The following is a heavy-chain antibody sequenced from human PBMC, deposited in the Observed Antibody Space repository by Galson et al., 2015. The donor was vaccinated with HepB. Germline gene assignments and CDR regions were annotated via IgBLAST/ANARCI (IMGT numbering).Heavy chain of an antibody. CDR1: GYTFTNYG. D-gene: IGHD3-3*01. J-gene: IGHJ4*02. CDR2: ISAYNGNT. CDR3: ARSEVPATPGGITVFGVVIKSFDC. Sequence: SVKVSCKASGYTFTNYGISWVRQAPGQGLEWMGWISAYNGNTNYAQKFQGRVTMTTDTSTSTAYMELRSLRSHDTAVYYCARSEVPATPGGITVFGVVIKSFDCWGQGTLVTVSS. V-gene: IGHV1-18*01.